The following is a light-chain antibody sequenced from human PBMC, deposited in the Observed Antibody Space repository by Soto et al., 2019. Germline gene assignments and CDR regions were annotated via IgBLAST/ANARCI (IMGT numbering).Light chain of an antibody. Sequence: EIVLTQSPATLSLSPGERVTLSCRASQNVSTYLAWYQQKPGQAPRLLIYDASDRATGIPARFSGSGSGTVFTLTISSPEPEDSAVYYCQQRTNWLTFGPGTKVDIK. CDR2: DAS. CDR3: QQRTNWLT. V-gene: IGKV3-11*01. J-gene: IGKJ3*01. CDR1: QNVSTY.